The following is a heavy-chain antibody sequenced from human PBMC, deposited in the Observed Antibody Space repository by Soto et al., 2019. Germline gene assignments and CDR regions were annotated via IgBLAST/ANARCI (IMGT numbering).Heavy chain of an antibody. D-gene: IGHD3-16*02. V-gene: IGHV3-30*18. CDR1: GFTFSSYG. CDR3: AKDARSSAFDI. J-gene: IGHJ3*02. Sequence: PGGSLRLSCAASGFTFSSYGMHWVRQAPGKGLEWVAVISYDGSNKYYADSVKGRFTISRDNSKNTLYLQMNSLRAEDTAVYYCAKDARSSAFDIWGQGTMVTVSS. CDR2: ISYDGSNK.